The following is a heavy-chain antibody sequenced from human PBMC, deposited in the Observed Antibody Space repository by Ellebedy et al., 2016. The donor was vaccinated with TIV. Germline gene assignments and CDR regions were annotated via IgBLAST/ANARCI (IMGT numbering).Heavy chain of an antibody. CDR3: ARDFHVKYYYDSRPGYFDY. CDR2: ISSSSSTI. J-gene: IGHJ4*02. V-gene: IGHV3-48*04. CDR1: GFTFSSYS. D-gene: IGHD3-22*01. Sequence: GESLKISXAASGFTFSSYSMNWVRQAPGKGLEWVSYISSSSSTIYYADSVKGRFTISRDNAKNSLYLQMNSLRAEDTAVYYCARDFHVKYYYDSRPGYFDYWGQGTLVTVSS.